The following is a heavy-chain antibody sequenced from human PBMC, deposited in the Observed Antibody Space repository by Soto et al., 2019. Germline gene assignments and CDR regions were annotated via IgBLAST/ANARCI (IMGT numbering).Heavy chain of an antibody. CDR3: TRGMDV. J-gene: IGHJ6*02. V-gene: IGHV1-2*02. Sequence: GASVKVSCKTSGYTFKLYYMHWVRQAPGQGLEWMGWINSNSGDTYYAQDFQGRIIMTRDKSTTPVFMELNSLKSDDTGVYYCTRGMDVWGQGTTVTVSS. CDR2: INSNSGDT. CDR1: GYTFKLYY.